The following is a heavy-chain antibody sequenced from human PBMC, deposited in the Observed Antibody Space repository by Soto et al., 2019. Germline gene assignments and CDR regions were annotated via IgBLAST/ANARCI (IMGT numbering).Heavy chain of an antibody. D-gene: IGHD5-12*01. V-gene: IGHV1-69*02. CDR3: ARPRDGYNYYYYGMDV. J-gene: IGHJ6*02. CDR2: IIPILGIA. CDR1: GGTFSRYT. Sequence: SVKVSCKASGGTFSRYTISWVRQAPGQGLEWMGRIIPILGIANYAQKFQGRVTITADKSTSTAYMELSSLRSEDTAVYYCARPRDGYNYYYYGMDVWGQGTTVTVSS.